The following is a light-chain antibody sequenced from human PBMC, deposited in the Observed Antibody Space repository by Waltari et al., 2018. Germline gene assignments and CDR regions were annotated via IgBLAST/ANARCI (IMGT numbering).Light chain of an antibody. CDR2: LAF. Sequence: ILITTSPLSLPVTPGEPASISFTSCQSLLHSNGNTYLDWYLQKPGQSPQLLISLAFKRGYGVPDRFSGSGSGKDFTLKISRVEAEDVGVYYCMQSLQTPRTFGQGTKLEIK. CDR1: QSLLHSNGNTY. J-gene: IGKJ1*01. CDR3: MQSLQTPRT. V-gene: IGKV2-28*01.